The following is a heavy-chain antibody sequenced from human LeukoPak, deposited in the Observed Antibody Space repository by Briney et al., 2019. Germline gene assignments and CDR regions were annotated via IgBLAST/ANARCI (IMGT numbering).Heavy chain of an antibody. D-gene: IGHD3-10*01. V-gene: IGHV4-59*08. CDR2: IYYSGST. CDR1: GGSISSYY. J-gene: IGHJ4*02. Sequence: PSESLSLTCTVSGGSISSYYWSWIRQPPGKGLEWIGYIYYSGSTNYNPSLKSRVTISVDTSKNQFSLKLSSVTAADTAVYYCASIRWGVFDYWGQGTLVTVSS. CDR3: ASIRWGVFDY.